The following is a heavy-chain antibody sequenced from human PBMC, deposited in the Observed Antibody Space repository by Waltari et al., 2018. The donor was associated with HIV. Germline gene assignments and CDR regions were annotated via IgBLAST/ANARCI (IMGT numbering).Heavy chain of an antibody. Sequence: EVQLVESGGGLVKPGGSLRLSCAASGITFRNAWMSWVRQAPGKGLEWVVRIKRGAEGGTTDHAAAVKGRSPSSRDESQHTLYLQRDSLKTADTAVYYCTTLWYSYDSTDYWRQGTLVTVSS. D-gene: IGHD3-22*01. V-gene: IGHV3-15*01. J-gene: IGHJ4*02. CDR2: IKRGAEGGTT. CDR1: GITFRNAW. CDR3: TTLWYSYDSTDY.